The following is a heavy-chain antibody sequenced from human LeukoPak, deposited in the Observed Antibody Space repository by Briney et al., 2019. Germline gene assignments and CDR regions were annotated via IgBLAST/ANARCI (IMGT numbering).Heavy chain of an antibody. Sequence: GGSLRLSCAPSGFTFDDYAMHWVREAPERGVEWGSGISWNSGSIGYADSVKGRFTISRDNAKNSLYLQMNSLRAEDTSLYYCARHAVAGTPDAFDIWGKGTMVTVAP. CDR1: GFTFDDYA. J-gene: IGHJ3*02. CDR2: ISWNSGSI. D-gene: IGHD6-19*01. V-gene: IGHV3-9*01. CDR3: ARHAVAGTPDAFDI.